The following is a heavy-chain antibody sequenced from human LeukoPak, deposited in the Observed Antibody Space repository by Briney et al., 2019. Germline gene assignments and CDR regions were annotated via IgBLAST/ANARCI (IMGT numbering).Heavy chain of an antibody. CDR1: GFTFRNNW. D-gene: IGHD1-26*01. Sequence: GGSLRLSCAASGFTFRNNWMNWIRQTPGKGLEWVANIRPDASDTGYVDSVKGRFTISRDNAKNLLYLQMNSLRVDDTAIYYCTSISLGANEDYWGQGTRVTVSS. CDR3: TSISLGANEDY. J-gene: IGHJ4*02. V-gene: IGHV3-7*03. CDR2: IRPDASDT.